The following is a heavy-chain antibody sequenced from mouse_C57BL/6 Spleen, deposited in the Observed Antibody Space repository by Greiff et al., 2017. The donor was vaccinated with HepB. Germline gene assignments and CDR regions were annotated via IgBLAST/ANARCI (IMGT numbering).Heavy chain of an antibody. D-gene: IGHD4-1*01. Sequence: EVKLVESGPGMVKPSQSLSLTCTVTGYSITSGYDWHWIRHFPGNKLEWMGYISYSGSTNYNPSLKSRISITHDTSKNHFFLKLNSVTTEDTATYYCASAGDLYAMDYWGQGTSVTVSS. CDR2: ISYSGST. J-gene: IGHJ4*01. CDR3: ASAGDLYAMDY. V-gene: IGHV3-1*01. CDR1: GYSITSGYD.